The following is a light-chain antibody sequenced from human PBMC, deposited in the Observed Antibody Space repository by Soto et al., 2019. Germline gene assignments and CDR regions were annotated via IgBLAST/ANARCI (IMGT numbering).Light chain of an antibody. Sequence: EIVLTQSPGTLSSSPGERATLSCRASQSVSSSYLAWYQQKPGQAPRLLIYGTSNRATGIPDRFSGSGSGTDFTLTIRRLEPAHFAVYSCQQYMSSPQTFGQGNKVEI. CDR1: QSVSSSY. V-gene: IGKV3-20*01. J-gene: IGKJ1*01. CDR3: QQYMSSPQT. CDR2: GTS.